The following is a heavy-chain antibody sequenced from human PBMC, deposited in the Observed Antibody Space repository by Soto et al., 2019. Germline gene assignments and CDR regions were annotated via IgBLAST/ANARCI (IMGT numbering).Heavy chain of an antibody. Sequence: QVQLVQSGAEVKKPGSSVKVSCKASGGTFGNSAISWVRQAPGQGLEWMGGIIPSFATGNSAPEFQGRLTITADKSTTTAYMELSSLRSEDTAVYYCARSYYGSGSYWFYGMDVWGQGTTVPVSS. CDR3: ARSYYGSGSYWFYGMDV. V-gene: IGHV1-69*06. CDR2: IIPSFATG. CDR1: GGTFGNSA. D-gene: IGHD3-10*01. J-gene: IGHJ6*02.